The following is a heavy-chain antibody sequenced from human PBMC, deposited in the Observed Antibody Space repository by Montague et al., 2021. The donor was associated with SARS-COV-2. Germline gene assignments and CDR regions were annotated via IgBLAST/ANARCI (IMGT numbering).Heavy chain of an antibody. V-gene: IGHV4-34*01. CDR3: ASHPVFQQLYS. D-gene: IGHD6-13*01. CDR1: VGSFSGYY. J-gene: IGHJ4*02. CDR2: INHSGST. Sequence: SETLSLTCAVYVGSFSGYYWSWIRQPPGKGLEWIGEINHSGSTNYNPSLRSRITILVDTSKNQFSLTLNSVTAADTAIYYCASHPVFQQLYSWGQGTLVSVSS.